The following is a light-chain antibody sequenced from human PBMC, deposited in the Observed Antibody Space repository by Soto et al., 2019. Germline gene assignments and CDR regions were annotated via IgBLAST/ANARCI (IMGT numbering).Light chain of an antibody. CDR3: SSYTSSSPVV. CDR1: SSDVGGYNY. CDR2: AVS. J-gene: IGLJ2*01. Sequence: QSALTQPASVSGSPGQSITISCTGTSSDVGGYNYVSWYQQQPGKAPKLMIYAVSNRPSGVSNRFSGSKSGNTASLTISGLQAEDEADYYCSSYTSSSPVVFGGGPKFTVL. V-gene: IGLV2-14*01.